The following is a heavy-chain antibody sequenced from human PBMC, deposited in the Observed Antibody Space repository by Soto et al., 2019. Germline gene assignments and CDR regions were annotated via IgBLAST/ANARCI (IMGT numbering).Heavy chain of an antibody. CDR2: TYYSVST. Sequence: SETLSLTCIVYGGSISSYYWSWIRQPPGKGLEWIGYTYYSVSTNYNPSLKSRVTISVDTSKNQFSLKLSSVTAADTAVYYCARARLERGYSGYDLNYYYYGMDVWGQGTPVTVSS. D-gene: IGHD5-12*01. J-gene: IGHJ6*02. V-gene: IGHV4-59*01. CDR3: ARARLERGYSGYDLNYYYYGMDV. CDR1: GGSISSYY.